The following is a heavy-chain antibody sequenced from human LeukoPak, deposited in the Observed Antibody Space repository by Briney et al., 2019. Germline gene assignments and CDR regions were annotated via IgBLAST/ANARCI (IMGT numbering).Heavy chain of an antibody. J-gene: IGHJ4*02. CDR3: AKNIGYDYPSDY. Sequence: GSLRLSCAASGFIFSDYYVSWIRQAPGKGLERVSDISSSSSHTNYADSVKGRFTTSRDNAKNSLYLQMNSLKAEDTAVYYCAKNIGYDYPSDYWGQGTLVTVSS. CDR2: ISSSSSHT. V-gene: IGHV3-11*06. D-gene: IGHD5-12*01. CDR1: GFIFSDYY.